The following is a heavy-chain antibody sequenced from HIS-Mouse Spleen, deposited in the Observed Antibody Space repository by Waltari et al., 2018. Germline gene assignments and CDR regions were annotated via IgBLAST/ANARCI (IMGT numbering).Heavy chain of an antibody. CDR2: VNPNSGGT. D-gene: IGHD7-27*01. Sequence: QVQLVQSGAEVTKPGASVKVSCKASGYTLTGYYMHWVREAPGQGLEWGGGVNPNSGGTNYAQKSQGRVTMTRDTSISTAYMELSRLRSDDTAVYYCAREGALGYFDYWGQGTLVTVSS. V-gene: IGHV1-2*02. CDR3: AREGALGYFDY. CDR1: GYTLTGYY. J-gene: IGHJ4*02.